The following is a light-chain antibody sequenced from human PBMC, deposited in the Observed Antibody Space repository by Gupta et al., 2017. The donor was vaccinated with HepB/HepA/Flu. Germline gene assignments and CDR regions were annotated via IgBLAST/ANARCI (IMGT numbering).Light chain of an antibody. CDR3: SRDYSGVLI. Sequence: AVVTQEHSLTVSPGGTVTLTCGSTTVTVTGGQSPYWLQQRPGEVPRTLIHDTNIKPARTPPRFAGSLLGGKAALTLAGEQADEEAEYYCSRDYSGVLIFGGGTKLTVL. CDR1: TVTVTGGQS. J-gene: IGLJ2*01. CDR2: DTN. V-gene: IGLV7-46*01.